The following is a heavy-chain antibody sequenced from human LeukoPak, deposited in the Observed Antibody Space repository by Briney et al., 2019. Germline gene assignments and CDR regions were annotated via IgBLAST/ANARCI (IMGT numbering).Heavy chain of an antibody. D-gene: IGHD6-6*01. CDR3: AREEQLDLPDY. J-gene: IGHJ4*02. V-gene: IGHV3-9*01. CDR2: ISYGSDTI. Sequence: GGSLRLSCAASGFTFDEYAMHWVRQAPGKGLEWVSGISYGSDTIGYVDSVKGRFTISRDNAKNSLYLQMNSLRAEDTALYYCAREEQLDLPDYWGQGTLVTVSS. CDR1: GFTFDEYA.